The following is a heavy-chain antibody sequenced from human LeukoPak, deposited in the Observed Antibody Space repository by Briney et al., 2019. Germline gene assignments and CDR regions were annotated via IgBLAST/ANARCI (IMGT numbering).Heavy chain of an antibody. J-gene: IGHJ4*02. CDR2: IYYSGST. CDR3: ARDQGRFGGYFDY. V-gene: IGHV4-39*07. D-gene: IGHD3-10*01. CDR1: GGSISSSSYY. Sequence: PSETLSLTCTVSGGSISSSSYYWGWIRQPPGKGLEWIGSIYYSGSTYYNPSLKSRVTISVDTSKNQFSLKLSSVTAADTAVYYCARDQGRFGGYFDYWGQGTLVTVSS.